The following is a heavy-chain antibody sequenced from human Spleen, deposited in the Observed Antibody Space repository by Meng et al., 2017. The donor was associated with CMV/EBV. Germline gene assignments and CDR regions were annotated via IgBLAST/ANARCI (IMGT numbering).Heavy chain of an antibody. CDR1: GFTFSHNA. Sequence: GGSLRLSCAASGFTFSHNAMTWVRQAPGKGLEWVSSISGSGESTYYADSVKGRFTISRDNSKNTLYLQMNSLRAEDTAVYYCAKVYGDYGGYFDYWGQGTLVTVSS. D-gene: IGHD4-17*01. CDR3: AKVYGDYGGYFDY. CDR2: ISGSGEST. J-gene: IGHJ4*02. V-gene: IGHV3-23*01.